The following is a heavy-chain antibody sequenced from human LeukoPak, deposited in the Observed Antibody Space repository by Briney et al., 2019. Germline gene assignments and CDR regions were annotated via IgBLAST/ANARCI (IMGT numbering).Heavy chain of an antibody. J-gene: IGHJ4*02. CDR1: GDSMSNYY. CDR3: AGANRAIFGFDN. CDR2: IYYSGNT. Sequence: SETLSFTCSVSGDSMSNYYWSWIRQPPGKGLECIGYIYYSGNTNYNPSLKSRVTISVDTSKNQFSLRLRSVTAADTAVYYCAGANRAIFGFDNWGQGTLVTVSS. D-gene: IGHD2-21*01. V-gene: IGHV4-59*01.